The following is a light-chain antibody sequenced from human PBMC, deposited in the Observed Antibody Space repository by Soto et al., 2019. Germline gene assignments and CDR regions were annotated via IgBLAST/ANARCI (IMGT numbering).Light chain of an antibody. V-gene: IGKV1-9*01. J-gene: IGKJ4*01. CDR1: QDISID. CDR2: AAS. CDR3: QQPRMYPSP. Sequence: QVTQSPSSRSASVGDRGTITCRASQDISIDLSWYHQKPWEAPNLLIYAASTLHGAVPPSFSGSGSGTDFALTINSLQAEAFATYYCQQPRMYPSPFGGGTKVDIK.